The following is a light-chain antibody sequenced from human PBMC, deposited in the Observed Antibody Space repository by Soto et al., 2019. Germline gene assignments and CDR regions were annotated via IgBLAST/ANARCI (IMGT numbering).Light chain of an antibody. J-gene: IGKJ4*01. Sequence: DIQMTQSPSSLSASVGDRVTITCQASQDISNYLNWYQQIPGKAPKLLIYDASNLETGVPSRFSESGSGTDFTFTISSLQPEDIATYYCQQYDNLPLTFGGGTKVDIK. CDR2: DAS. CDR3: QQYDNLPLT. V-gene: IGKV1-33*01. CDR1: QDISNY.